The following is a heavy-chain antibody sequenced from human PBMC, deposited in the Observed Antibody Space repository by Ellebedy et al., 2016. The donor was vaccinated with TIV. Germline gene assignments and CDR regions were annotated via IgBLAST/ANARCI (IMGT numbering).Heavy chain of an antibody. CDR2: IRYDGRNK. Sequence: GESLKISCAASGFSFSTYGFHWVRQAPGKGLEWVADIRYDGRNKFYADSVKGRFTISRDDSKNTVYLQMNSLRAEDTAVYYCVKDEDSAYWGWGQGTLVTVSS. V-gene: IGHV3-30*02. CDR1: GFSFSTYG. CDR3: VKDEDSAYWG. D-gene: IGHD7-27*01. J-gene: IGHJ4*02.